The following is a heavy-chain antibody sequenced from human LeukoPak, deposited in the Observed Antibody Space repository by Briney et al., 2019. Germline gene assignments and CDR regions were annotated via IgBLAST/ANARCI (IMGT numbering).Heavy chain of an antibody. Sequence: GGSLRLSCAASGFTFSSYEMNWVRQAPGKGLEWVSHISNSGGSIYYADSVKGRFTISRDNARNSLYLQMNSLRAEDTAVYYCARKQVDSVAMEYYFDYWGQGTLVTVSS. CDR1: GFTFSSYE. CDR3: ARKQVDSVAMEYYFDY. D-gene: IGHD5-12*01. V-gene: IGHV3-48*03. CDR2: ISNSGGSI. J-gene: IGHJ4*02.